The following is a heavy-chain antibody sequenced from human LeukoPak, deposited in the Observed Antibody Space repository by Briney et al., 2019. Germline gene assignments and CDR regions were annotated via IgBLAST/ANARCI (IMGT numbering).Heavy chain of an antibody. CDR2: ISSNGGST. D-gene: IGHD6-19*01. Sequence: GGSLRLSCAASGFTFSSYATHWVRQGPGKGLEYVSAISSNGGSTYYANSVKGRFTISRDNSKNTLHLQMGSLRAEDMAVYYCARVDDGSGWYYFDYWGQGTLVTVSS. CDR1: GFTFSSYA. J-gene: IGHJ4*02. V-gene: IGHV3-64*01. CDR3: ARVDDGSGWYYFDY.